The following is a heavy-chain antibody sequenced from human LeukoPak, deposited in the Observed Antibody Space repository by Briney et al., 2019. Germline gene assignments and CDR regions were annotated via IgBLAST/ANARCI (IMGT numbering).Heavy chain of an antibody. CDR2: ICTAGDT. J-gene: IGHJ2*01. Sequence: PGGSLRLSCAASGFTFSSYDMHWVRQPTGGGLEWVSGICTAGDTYYQGSVKGRFTISRENAQNSLYLQMNSLRVGDTAVYYCAGGRSPSLGNFDLWGRGTLVTVSS. D-gene: IGHD1-26*01. V-gene: IGHV3-13*01. CDR1: GFTFSSYD. CDR3: AGGRSPSLGNFDL.